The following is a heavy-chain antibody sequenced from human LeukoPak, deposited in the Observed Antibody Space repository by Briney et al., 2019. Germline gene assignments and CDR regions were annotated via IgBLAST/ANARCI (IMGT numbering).Heavy chain of an antibody. CDR1: GFTFSSHG. CDR3: ARGQNYYGSGSQTFDI. Sequence: GGPLRLSCAASGFTFSSHGMNWVRQAPGKGLEWVSSITSSSSYIYYEDSLKGRFTISRDNAKNSLYLQVSSLRAEDTAWYYCARGQNYYGSGSQTFDIWGQGTMVTVSS. CDR2: ITSSSSYI. J-gene: IGHJ3*02. D-gene: IGHD3-10*01. V-gene: IGHV3-21*04.